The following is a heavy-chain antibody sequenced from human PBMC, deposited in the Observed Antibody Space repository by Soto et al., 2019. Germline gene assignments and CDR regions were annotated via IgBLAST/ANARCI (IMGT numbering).Heavy chain of an antibody. V-gene: IGHV3-23*01. CDR3: AKQGYYYDSSGYSDY. CDR1: GFTFSSYA. CDR2: ISGSGGST. D-gene: IGHD3-22*01. Sequence: GGSLRLSCAASGFTFSSYAMSWVRQAPGKGLEWVSAISGSGGSTYYADSVKGRFTISRDNSKNTLYLQMNSLRAEDTAVYYCAKQGYYYDSSGYSDYWGQGTLVTVSS. J-gene: IGHJ4*02.